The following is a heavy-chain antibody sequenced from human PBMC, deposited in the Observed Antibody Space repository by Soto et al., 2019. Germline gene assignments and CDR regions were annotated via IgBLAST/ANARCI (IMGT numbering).Heavy chain of an antibody. CDR1: GGTFGSNA. CDR3: AREEYTFGPGAVSGAFDI. CDR2: IIPIFGTT. J-gene: IGHJ3*02. Sequence: QVQLVQSETEVRKPGSSVKVSCRASGGTFGSNAISWVRQAPGQGLEWMGNIIPIFGTTKRSQNFQGRVPITADESTNTAYMELSSLISEDTAIYFCAREEYTFGPGAVSGAFDIWGQGTMVTVSS. D-gene: IGHD4-4*01. V-gene: IGHV1-69*15.